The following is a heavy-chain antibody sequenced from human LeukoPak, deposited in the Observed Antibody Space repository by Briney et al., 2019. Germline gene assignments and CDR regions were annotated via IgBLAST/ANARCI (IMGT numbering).Heavy chain of an antibody. D-gene: IGHD1-26*01. V-gene: IGHV1-2*02. CDR2: INPNSGGT. CDR1: GYTFTGYY. CDR3: ARVGGVGATTRGYNWFDP. J-gene: IGHJ5*02. Sequence: ASVKVSCKASGYTFTGYYMHWVRQAPGQGLEWMGWINPNSGGTNYAQKFQGRVTMTRDTSISTAYMELSRLRSDDTAVYYCARVGGVGATTRGYNWFDPWGQGTLVTVSS.